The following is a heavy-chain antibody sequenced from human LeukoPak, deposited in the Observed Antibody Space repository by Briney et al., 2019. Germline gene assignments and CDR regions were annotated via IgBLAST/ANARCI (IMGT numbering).Heavy chain of an antibody. J-gene: IGHJ5*02. V-gene: IGHV4-34*01. Sequence: PSETLSLTCAVYGGSFSGYYWSWIRQPPGKGLEWIGEINHSGSTNYNPSLKSRVTISVDTSKNQFSLKLSSVTAADTAVYYCARGRYCSSTSCYWVRNWFDPWGQGTLVTVSS. CDR2: INHSGST. CDR1: GGSFSGYY. D-gene: IGHD2-2*01. CDR3: ARGRYCSSTSCYWVRNWFDP.